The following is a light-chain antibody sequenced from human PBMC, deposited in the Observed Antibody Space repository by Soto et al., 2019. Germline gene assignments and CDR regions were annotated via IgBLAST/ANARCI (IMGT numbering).Light chain of an antibody. CDR1: SSDVGGYNY. CDR2: DVS. V-gene: IGLV2-14*03. J-gene: IGLJ1*01. CDR3: SSYTSSSTSYD. Sequence: QSVLTQPASVSGSPGQSITISCTGTSSDVGGYNYVSWYQHHPGKAPKLMIYDVSDRPSGVSNRFSGSKSGNTASLTISGLQAEDEADYYYSSYTSSSTSYDFGTGTKVTVL.